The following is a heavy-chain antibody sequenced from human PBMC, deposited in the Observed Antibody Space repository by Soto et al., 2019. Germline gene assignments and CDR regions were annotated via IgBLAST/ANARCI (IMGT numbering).Heavy chain of an antibody. V-gene: IGHV2-5*01. Sequence: LVNPTQTLTLTCIFSGFSLRTSGVGVGWIRQPPGKALEWLGFIYWNDDKRYSPSLKSRLTITKDTSKNQVVLTMTNMDPVDTATYYCAKSGSSGWYGWFDPWGQGTQVTVSS. CDR2: IYWNDDK. D-gene: IGHD6-19*01. CDR3: AKSGSSGWYGWFDP. J-gene: IGHJ5*02. CDR1: GFSLRTSGVG.